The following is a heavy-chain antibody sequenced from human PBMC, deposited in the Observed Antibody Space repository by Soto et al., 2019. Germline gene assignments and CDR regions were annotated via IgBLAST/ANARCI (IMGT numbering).Heavy chain of an antibody. D-gene: IGHD2-8*01. CDR1: GDSIGTTHSY. CDR3: ARHEGNGNVWPLDY. J-gene: IGHJ4*02. V-gene: IGHV4-39*01. CDR2: IHYSGST. Sequence: SETLSLTCSVSGDSIGTTHSYWAWIRQSPGKGLEWIGNIHYSGSTYYMPSLRSRVTLSVDTSKNQFSLRLTSVTAEDTAVYYCARHEGNGNVWPLDYWGQGILVTVSS.